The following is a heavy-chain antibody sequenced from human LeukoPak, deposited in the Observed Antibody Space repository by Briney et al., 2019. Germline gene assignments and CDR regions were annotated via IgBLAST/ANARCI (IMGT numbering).Heavy chain of an antibody. V-gene: IGHV1-69*13. J-gene: IGHJ6*02. CDR1: VGTFSSYA. Sequence: SVKVSCKASVGTFSSYAISWVGQAPGQGLEWMGGIIPIFGTTNYAQKFQGRVTITADESTSTAYMELSSLRSEDTAVYYCARDMLVGDTAMGIYYYYGMDVWGQGTTVTVSS. CDR2: IIPIFGTT. D-gene: IGHD5-18*01. CDR3: ARDMLVGDTAMGIYYYYGMDV.